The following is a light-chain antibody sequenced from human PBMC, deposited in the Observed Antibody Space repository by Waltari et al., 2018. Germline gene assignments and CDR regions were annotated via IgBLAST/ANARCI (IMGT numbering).Light chain of an antibody. J-gene: IGKJ1*01. CDR3: QHYYTSSRT. CDR1: QSVSPW. V-gene: IGKV1-5*03. CDR2: QTS. Sequence: DIQMTQSPSTLSASVGDRVTITCRASQSVSPWLAWYQQKPGKAPKLLIYQTSSLGSGVPSRFSGSGSGTEFALTISSLQPDDFATYYCQHYYTSSRTFGQGTKVEIK.